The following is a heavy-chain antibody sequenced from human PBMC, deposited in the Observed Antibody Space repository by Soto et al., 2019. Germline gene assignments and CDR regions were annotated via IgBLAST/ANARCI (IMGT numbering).Heavy chain of an antibody. J-gene: IGHJ6*02. CDR1: GYTFTRYG. CDR2: INPNSGGT. Sequence: ASVKVSCKASGYTFTRYGMHWVRQAPGQRLEWMGWINPNSGGTNYAQKFQGRVTMTRDTSISTAYMELSRLRSDDTAVYYCARDMPAYDHYGMDVWGQGTTVTVSS. D-gene: IGHD3-3*01. CDR3: ARDMPAYDHYGMDV. V-gene: IGHV1-2*02.